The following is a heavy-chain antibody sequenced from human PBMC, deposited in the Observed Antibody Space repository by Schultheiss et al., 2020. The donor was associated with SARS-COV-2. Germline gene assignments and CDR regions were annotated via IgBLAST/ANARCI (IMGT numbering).Heavy chain of an antibody. CDR2: IYSGGST. Sequence: GGSLRLSCAASGFTFSSYAMHWVRQAPGKGLEWVSVIYSGGSTYYADSVKGRFTISRDNSKNTLYLQMNSLRAEDTAVYYCARVGVVVPAAVYYFDYWGQGTLVTVSS. CDR3: ARVGVVVPAAVYYFDY. D-gene: IGHD2-2*01. CDR1: GFTFSSYA. J-gene: IGHJ4*02. V-gene: IGHV3-66*01.